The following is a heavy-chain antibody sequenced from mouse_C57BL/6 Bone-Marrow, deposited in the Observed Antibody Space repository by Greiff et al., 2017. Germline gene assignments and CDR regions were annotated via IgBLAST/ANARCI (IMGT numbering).Heavy chain of an antibody. D-gene: IGHD2-2*01. CDR3: AGFYGYFYYFDY. J-gene: IGHJ2*01. CDR2: IDPSDSYT. CDR1: GYTFTSYW. V-gene: IGHV1-50*01. Sequence: QVQLQQPGAELVKPGASVKLSCKASGYTFTSYWMQWVKQRPGQGLEWIGEIDPSDSYTNYTQKFKGKATLTVDTSSSTAYMQLSSLTSEDSAVYYCAGFYGYFYYFDYWGQGTTLTVSS.